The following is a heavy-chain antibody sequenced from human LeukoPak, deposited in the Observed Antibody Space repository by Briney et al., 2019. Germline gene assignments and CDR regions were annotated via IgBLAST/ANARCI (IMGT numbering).Heavy chain of an antibody. J-gene: IGHJ4*02. V-gene: IGHV4-30-4*01. Sequence: PSQTLSLTCTVSGGSISSGDYYWRWIRQPPGKGLEWIAYIYYSGSTYYNPSLKSRVTISVDTSKNQFSLKLSSVTAADTAVYYCARGDTAMVTRPYFDYWGQGTLVTVSS. CDR3: ARGDTAMVTRPYFDY. CDR1: GGSISSGDYY. D-gene: IGHD5-18*01. CDR2: IYYSGST.